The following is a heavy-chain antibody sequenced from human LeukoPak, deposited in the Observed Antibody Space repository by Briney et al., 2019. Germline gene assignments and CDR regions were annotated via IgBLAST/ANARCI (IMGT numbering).Heavy chain of an antibody. CDR3: ARGGDCGSTSCYDDGFDI. Sequence: GGSLRLSCEASRFAFSSYWMHWVRQAPGKGLVWVSRINSGGNRTNYADSVKGRFAISRDNAKNTMYLQMNSLRVEDTAVYYCARGGDCGSTSCYDDGFDIWGQGTMVTVSS. V-gene: IGHV3-74*01. CDR1: RFAFSSYW. CDR2: INSGGNRT. J-gene: IGHJ3*02. D-gene: IGHD2-2*01.